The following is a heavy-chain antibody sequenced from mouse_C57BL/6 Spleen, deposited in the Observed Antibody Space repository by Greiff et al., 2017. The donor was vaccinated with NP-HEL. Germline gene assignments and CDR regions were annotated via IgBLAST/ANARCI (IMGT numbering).Heavy chain of an antibody. CDR1: GYTFTDYY. V-gene: IGHV1-26*01. Sequence: VQLQQSGPELVKPGASVKISCKASGYTFTDYYMNWVKQSHGKSLEWIGDINPNNGGTSYNQKFKGKATLTVDKSSSTAYMELRSLTSEDSAVYYCARSGFTTVVDYWGQGTTLTVSS. D-gene: IGHD1-1*01. J-gene: IGHJ2*01. CDR2: INPNNGGT. CDR3: ARSGFTTVVDY.